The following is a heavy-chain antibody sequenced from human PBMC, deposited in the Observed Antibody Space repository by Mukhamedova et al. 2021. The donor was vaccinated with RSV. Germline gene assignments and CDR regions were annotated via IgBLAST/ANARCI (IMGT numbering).Heavy chain of an antibody. CDR2: IVVGSGNT. D-gene: IGHD1-14*01. CDR3: AATPAGYYYGMDV. V-gene: IGHV1-58*01. J-gene: IGHJ6*02. Sequence: VRQARGQRLEWIGWIVVGSGNTNYAQKFQERVTITRDMSTSTAYMELSSLRSEDTAVYYCAATPAGYYYGMDVWGQGTTVTVYS.